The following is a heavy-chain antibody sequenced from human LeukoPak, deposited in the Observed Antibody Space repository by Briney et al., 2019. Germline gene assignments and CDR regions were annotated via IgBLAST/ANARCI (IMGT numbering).Heavy chain of an antibody. V-gene: IGHV3-21*04. CDR2: ISSSSSYI. D-gene: IGHD3-10*01. CDR3: AKGGGSGSYYYYYMDV. Sequence: PGGSLRLSCAASGFTFSSYSMNWVRQAPGKGLEWVSSISSSSSYIYYADSVKGRFTISRDNAKNSLYLQMNSLRAEDTAVYYCAKGGGSGSYYYYYMDVWGKGTTVTVSS. J-gene: IGHJ6*03. CDR1: GFTFSSYS.